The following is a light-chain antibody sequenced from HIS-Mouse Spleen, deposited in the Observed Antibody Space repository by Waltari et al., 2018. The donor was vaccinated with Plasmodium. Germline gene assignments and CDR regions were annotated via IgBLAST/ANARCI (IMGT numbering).Light chain of an antibody. V-gene: IGKV1-9*01. CDR2: AAS. CDR3: QQLNSYSWT. Sequence: DIQLTQSPSFLSASVGDRVTITCRASQGIISYLAWYQQKPGKAPKLLFYAASTLQSGGPSRFSGSVSGTEFTLTISSLQPEDFATYYCQQLNSYSWTFGQGTKVEIK. CDR1: QGIISY. J-gene: IGKJ1*01.